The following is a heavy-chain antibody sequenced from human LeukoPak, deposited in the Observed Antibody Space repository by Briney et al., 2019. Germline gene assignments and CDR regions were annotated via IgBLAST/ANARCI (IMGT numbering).Heavy chain of an antibody. Sequence: SETLSLTCSVSGGSISSYYWSWIRQPPGGGLEWIGYVYYSGSTNSNPSLQSRVTISVDTSKNQFSLQLGSVTAADTAVYYCARYMSGPGPFDYWGQGTLVTVSS. V-gene: IGHV4-59*08. CDR1: GGSISSYY. CDR3: ARYMSGPGPFDY. J-gene: IGHJ4*02. CDR2: VYYSGST. D-gene: IGHD6-19*01.